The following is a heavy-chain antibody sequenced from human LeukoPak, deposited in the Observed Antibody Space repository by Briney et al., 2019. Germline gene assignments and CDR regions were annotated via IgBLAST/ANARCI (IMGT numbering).Heavy chain of an antibody. D-gene: IGHD6-19*01. CDR2: IYYSGST. J-gene: IGHJ4*02. CDR1: GGSISSDY. Sequence: SETLSLTCTVSGGSISSDYWSWIRQPPGKGLEWIGYIYYSGSTNYNPSLKSRVPISVDTSKNQSSLKLSSVTASDTAVYYCARLAAGIAVAGIDYWGQGTLVTVSS. CDR3: ARLAAGIAVAGIDY. V-gene: IGHV4-59*08.